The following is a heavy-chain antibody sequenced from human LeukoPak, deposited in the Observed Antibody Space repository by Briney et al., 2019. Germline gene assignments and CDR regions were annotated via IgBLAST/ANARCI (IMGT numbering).Heavy chain of an antibody. Sequence: PGGSLRLSCAASGFTFSRFEMNWVRQAPGKGPEWVSYIASSGGLIYYADSVKGRFTISRDNAGNSLCLQMNSLRAEDTAVYYCARGNPIDHWGQGTLVTVSS. V-gene: IGHV3-48*03. CDR2: IASSGGLI. D-gene: IGHD1-14*01. CDR1: GFTFSRFE. J-gene: IGHJ4*02. CDR3: ARGNPIDH.